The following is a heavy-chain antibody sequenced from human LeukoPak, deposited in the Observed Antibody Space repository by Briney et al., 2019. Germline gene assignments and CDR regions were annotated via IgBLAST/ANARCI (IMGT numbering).Heavy chain of an antibody. V-gene: IGHV4-59*01. CDR1: GGSISSYY. CDR2: IYYSGST. J-gene: IGHJ5*02. D-gene: IGHD3-10*01. CDR3: ARGGYYGSGNDFRFDP. Sequence: SSETLSLTCTVSGGSISSYYWSWIRQPPGKGLEWIGYIYYSGSTTYNPSLKSRVTISVDTSKSRFSLKLSSVTAADTAIYYCARGGYYGSGNDFRFDPWGQGTLVTVSS.